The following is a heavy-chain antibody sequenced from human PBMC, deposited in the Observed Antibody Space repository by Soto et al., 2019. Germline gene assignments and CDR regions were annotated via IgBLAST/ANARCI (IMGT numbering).Heavy chain of an antibody. V-gene: IGHV1-69*02. D-gene: IGHD2-21*01. Sequence: QVQLVQSGAEVKKPGSAVKVSCKDSGGTFSTYSMFWVRQAPGQGLEWMGRIIPMLGISNYAQKFQGRVTISADKSTGTAYMELSSLRSEDEALYYCTIGSWSGEVFDIWGQGTMVTVSS. J-gene: IGHJ3*02. CDR1: GGTFSTYS. CDR2: IIPMLGIS. CDR3: TIGSWSGEVFDI.